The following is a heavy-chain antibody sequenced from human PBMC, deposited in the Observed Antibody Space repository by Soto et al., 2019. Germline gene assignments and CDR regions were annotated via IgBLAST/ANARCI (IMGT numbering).Heavy chain of an antibody. V-gene: IGHV3-30*18. Sequence: GGSLRLSCSASGFTFSSYGMHWVRQAPGKGLEWVAVISYDGSNKYYADSVKGRFTISRDNSKNTLYLQMNSLRAEDTAVYYCANGGDLYFDPQSDYWGQGTLVTVSS. D-gene: IGHD3-9*01. J-gene: IGHJ4*02. CDR1: GFTFSSYG. CDR3: ANGGDLYFDPQSDY. CDR2: ISYDGSNK.